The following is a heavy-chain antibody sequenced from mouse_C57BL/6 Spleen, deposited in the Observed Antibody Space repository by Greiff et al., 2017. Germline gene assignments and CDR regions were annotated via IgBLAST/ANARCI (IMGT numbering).Heavy chain of an antibody. J-gene: IGHJ4*01. CDR1: GYTFTSYW. D-gene: IGHD1-1*01. Sequence: QVQLQQPGAELVRPGTSVKLSCKASGYTFTSYWMHWVKQRPGQGLEWIGVIDPSDSYTNYNQKFKGKATLTVDTSSSTAYMQLSSLTSEDSAVYYCARRESYYYGSAYAMDYWGQGTSVTVSS. CDR3: ARRESYYYGSAYAMDY. V-gene: IGHV1-59*01. CDR2: IDPSDSYT.